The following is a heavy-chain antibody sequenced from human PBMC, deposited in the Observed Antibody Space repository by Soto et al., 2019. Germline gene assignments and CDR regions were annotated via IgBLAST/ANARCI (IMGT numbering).Heavy chain of an antibody. D-gene: IGHD4-17*01. CDR1: GGSISSGDYY. CDR2: IYYSGST. Sequence: QVQLQESGPGLVKPSQTLSLTCTVSGGSISSGDYYWSWIRQPPGKGLEWIGYIYYSGSTYYNPSLKGRVTISVARSKNQFSLKLSSVTAAGTAVYYCARARRVTTDFDYWGQGTLVTVSS. CDR3: ARARRVTTDFDY. V-gene: IGHV4-30-4*01. J-gene: IGHJ4*02.